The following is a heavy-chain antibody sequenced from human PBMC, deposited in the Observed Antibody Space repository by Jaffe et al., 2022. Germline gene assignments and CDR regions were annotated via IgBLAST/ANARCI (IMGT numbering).Heavy chain of an antibody. Sequence: EVQLVESGGGLVQPGGSLRLSCAASGFTFSSYWMHWVRQAPGKGLVWVSRINSDGSSTSYADSVKGRFTISRDNAKNTLYLQMNSLRAEDTAVYYCARISELYCGGDCYSAFDYWGQGTLVTVSS. CDR3: ARISELYCGGDCYSAFDY. V-gene: IGHV3-74*01. D-gene: IGHD2-21*02. J-gene: IGHJ4*02. CDR2: INSDGSST. CDR1: GFTFSSYW.